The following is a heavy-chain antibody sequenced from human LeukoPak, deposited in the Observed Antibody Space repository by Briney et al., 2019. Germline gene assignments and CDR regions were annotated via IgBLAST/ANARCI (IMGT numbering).Heavy chain of an antibody. CDR2: LYSGGRR. Sequence: GSLRLSCAASGFTVSDNYMSWARQAPGKWLEWVSVLYSGGRRYYADSVKGRFTISRDNSKNTLYLQMNSLRAEDTAMYYCAKGSYYYGSGSFHWFDPRGQGTLVTVSS. CDR1: GFTVSDNY. J-gene: IGHJ5*02. D-gene: IGHD3-10*01. CDR3: AKGSYYYGSGSFHWFDP. V-gene: IGHV3-53*05.